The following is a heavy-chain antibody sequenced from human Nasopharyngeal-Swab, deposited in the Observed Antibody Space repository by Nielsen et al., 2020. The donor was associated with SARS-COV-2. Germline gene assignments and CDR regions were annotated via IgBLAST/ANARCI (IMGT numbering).Heavy chain of an antibody. Sequence: GGSLRLSCKGSGSSFTSYWTSWVRQMPGKGLEWMGRIDPSDSYTNYSPSFQGHVTISADKSISTAYLQWSSLKASDTAMYYCARQYCGGDCDFDYWGQGTLVTVSS. V-gene: IGHV5-10-1*01. J-gene: IGHJ4*02. CDR1: GSSFTSYW. D-gene: IGHD2-21*01. CDR3: ARQYCGGDCDFDY. CDR2: IDPSDSYT.